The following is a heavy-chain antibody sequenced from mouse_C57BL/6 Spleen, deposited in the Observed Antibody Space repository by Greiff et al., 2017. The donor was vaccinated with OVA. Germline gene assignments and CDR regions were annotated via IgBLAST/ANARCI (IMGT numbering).Heavy chain of an antibody. V-gene: IGHV1-55*01. CDR2: IYPGSGST. D-gene: IGHD4-1*01. CDR3: ARSRELTGYWYFDV. CDR1: GYTFTSYW. J-gene: IGHJ1*03. Sequence: VQLQQPGAELVKPGASVKMSCKASGYTFTSYWITWVKQRPGQGLEWIGDIYPGSGSTNYNEKFKSKATLTVDTSSSTAYMQLSSLTSEDSAVYYCARSRELTGYWYFDVWGTGTTVTVSS.